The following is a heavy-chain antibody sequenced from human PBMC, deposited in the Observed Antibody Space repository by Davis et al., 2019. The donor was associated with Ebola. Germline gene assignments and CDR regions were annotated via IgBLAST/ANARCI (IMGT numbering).Heavy chain of an antibody. CDR3: IGGSSSFDY. CDR2: INHSGST. D-gene: IGHD6-6*01. CDR1: GGSFSGYY. J-gene: IGHJ4*02. Sequence: SETLSLTCAVYGGSFSGYYWSWIRQPPGKGLEWIGEINHSGSTNYNPSLKSRVTISIDTSKNQFSLKLSSVTAADTAVYYCIGGSSSFDYWGQGTLVTVSS. V-gene: IGHV4-34*01.